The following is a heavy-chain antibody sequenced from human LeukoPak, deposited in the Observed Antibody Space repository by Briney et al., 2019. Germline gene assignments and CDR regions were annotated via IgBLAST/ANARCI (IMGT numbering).Heavy chain of an antibody. CDR1: GYSFTSHY. CDR2: INPNSGGT. V-gene: IGHV1-2*02. J-gene: IGHJ4*02. CDR3: ARDRGSGWYDY. Sequence: ASVKVSCKASGYSFTSHYMHWVRQAPGQGLEWMGWINPNSGGTNYAQKFQGRVTMTRDTSISTAYMELSRLRSDDTAVYYCARDRGSGWYDYWGQGTLVTVSS. D-gene: IGHD6-19*01.